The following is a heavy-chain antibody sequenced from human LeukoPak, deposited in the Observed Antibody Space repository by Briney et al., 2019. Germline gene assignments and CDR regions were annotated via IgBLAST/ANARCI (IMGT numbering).Heavy chain of an antibody. CDR1: GGTFSSCA. D-gene: IGHD3-10*01. V-gene: IGHV1-69*04. J-gene: IGHJ6*02. CDR2: IIPIFGIA. Sequence: GSSVKVSFKASGGTFSSCAISWVRQAPGQGLEWMGRIIPIFGIANYAQKFQGRVTITADKSTSTAYMELSSLRSEDTAVYYCARGHPGTPGEYDMDVWGQGTTVTVSS. CDR3: ARGHPGTPGEYDMDV.